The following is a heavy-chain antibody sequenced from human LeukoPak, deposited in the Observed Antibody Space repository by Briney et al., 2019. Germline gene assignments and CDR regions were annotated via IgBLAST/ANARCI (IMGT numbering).Heavy chain of an antibody. CDR3: ARESTTMGRGVIQH. CDR1: GFTFSSYG. D-gene: IGHD3-10*01. J-gene: IGHJ1*01. V-gene: IGHV3-33*01. CDR2: IWYDGSNK. Sequence: PGRSLRLSCAASGFTFSSYGMHWVRQAPGKGLEWVAVIWYDGSNKYYADSVKGRFTISRDNSKNTLYLQMNGLRAEDTAVYYCARESTTMGRGVIQHWGQGTLVTVSS.